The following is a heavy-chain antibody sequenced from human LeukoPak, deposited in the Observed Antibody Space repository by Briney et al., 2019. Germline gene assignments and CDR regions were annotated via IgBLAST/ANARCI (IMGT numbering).Heavy chain of an antibody. CDR2: ISSSSSSI. CDR3: ARDFDYYGSGSYYDY. V-gene: IGHV3-21*01. CDR1: GFTFSSYS. D-gene: IGHD3-10*01. Sequence: PGGSLRLSCAASGFTFSSYSMNWVRQAPGKGLEWVSSISSSSSSIYYADSVKGRFTISIDNAKNSLYLQMNSLRAEDTAVYYCARDFDYYGSGSYYDYWGQGTLVTVSS. J-gene: IGHJ4*02.